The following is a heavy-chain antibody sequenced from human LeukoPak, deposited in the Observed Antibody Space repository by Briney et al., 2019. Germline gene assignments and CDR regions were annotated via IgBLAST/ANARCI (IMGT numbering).Heavy chain of an antibody. CDR3: ASSSRNYYYYYMDV. CDR1: GFTFSDYY. V-gene: IGHV3-11*04. CDR2: ISSSGSTI. Sequence: MAGGSLRLSCAASGFTFSDYYMSWIRQAPGKGLEWVSYISSSGSTIYYADSVKGRFTISRDNAKNSLYLQMNSLRAEDTAVYYCASSSRNYYYYYMDVWGKGTTVTVSS. D-gene: IGHD6-13*01. J-gene: IGHJ6*03.